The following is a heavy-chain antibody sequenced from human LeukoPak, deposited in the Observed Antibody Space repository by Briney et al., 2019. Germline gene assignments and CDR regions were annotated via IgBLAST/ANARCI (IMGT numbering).Heavy chain of an antibody. V-gene: IGHV4-34*01. CDR3: ARSVAGMGYFDY. Sequence: SETLSLTCAVYGGSFSGYYWTWIRQPPGKGLEWIGEINHSGSTNYNPSLKSRVTISIDTSKNRFSLKLSSVTAADTAVYYCARSVAGMGYFDYWGQGTLVTVSS. CDR2: INHSGST. D-gene: IGHD6-19*01. CDR1: GGSFSGYY. J-gene: IGHJ4*02.